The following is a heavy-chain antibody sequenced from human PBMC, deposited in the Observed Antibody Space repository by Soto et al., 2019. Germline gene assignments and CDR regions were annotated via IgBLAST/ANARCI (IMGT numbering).Heavy chain of an antibody. CDR3: AKDMDCSGGGWRCGVFDY. CDR2: ISWNSGSI. CDR1: GFTFDDYA. Sequence: GGSLRLSCAASGFTFDDYAMHWVRQAPGKGLEWVSGISWNSGSIGYADSVKGRFTISRDNAKNSLYLQMNSLRAEDTALCYCAKDMDCSGGGWRCGVFDYWGQGTLVTVSS. V-gene: IGHV3-9*01. J-gene: IGHJ4*02. D-gene: IGHD2-15*01.